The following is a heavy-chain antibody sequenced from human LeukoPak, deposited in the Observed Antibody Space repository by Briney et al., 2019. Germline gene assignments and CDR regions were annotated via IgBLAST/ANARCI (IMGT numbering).Heavy chain of an antibody. Sequence: GGSLRLSCAASGFTFSTSAIAWVRQAPGKGLEWVSTMTGSAGNTYYTDSVKGRFTISRDNSKSTVYLQMNSLRAEDTALYYCARVKDYLDYWGQGTLVTVSS. V-gene: IGHV3-23*01. J-gene: IGHJ4*02. CDR1: GFTFSTSA. CDR2: MTGSAGNT. CDR3: ARVKDYLDY.